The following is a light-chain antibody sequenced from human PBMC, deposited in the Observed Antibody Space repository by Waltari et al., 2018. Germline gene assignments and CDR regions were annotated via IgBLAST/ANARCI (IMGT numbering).Light chain of an antibody. Sequence: QSALTQPASASVSPGHSITISCTGTSSDVVGHNYVPWYQQHPGKAPKLMIYDVSNRPAGVSNRFSGSKSGNTASLTISGLQAEDEADYYCSSYTSSSTLVVFGGGTKLTVL. CDR3: SSYTSSSTLVV. J-gene: IGLJ2*01. V-gene: IGLV2-14*01. CDR2: DVS. CDR1: SSDVVGHNY.